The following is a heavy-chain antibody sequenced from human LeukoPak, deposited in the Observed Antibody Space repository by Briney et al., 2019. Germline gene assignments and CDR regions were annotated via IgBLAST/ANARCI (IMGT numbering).Heavy chain of an antibody. J-gene: IGHJ4*02. V-gene: IGHV3-20*04. CDR2: INGNGGTT. CDR3: ARGKTAAAFYY. CDR1: GFTFDDYG. D-gene: IGHD2-15*01. Sequence: PGGSLRLSCAASGFTFDDYGMSWVRQAPGKGLEWVSCINGNGGTTGYADSVEGRFTISRDNAKNSLYLQMYSLRTEHTALYYCARGKTAAAFYYWGQGTLVTVSS.